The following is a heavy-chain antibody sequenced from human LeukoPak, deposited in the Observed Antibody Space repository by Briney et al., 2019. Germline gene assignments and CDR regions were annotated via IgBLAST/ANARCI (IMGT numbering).Heavy chain of an antibody. D-gene: IGHD3-3*01. CDR1: GGSISSGDYY. J-gene: IGHJ4*02. CDR3: AKDLSVYYDFWSGHYYFDY. Sequence: PSETLSLTCTVSGGSISSGDYYWSWIRQAPGKGLEWVSGIDGSGGRGEKTYYADSVKGRFTISRDNSKNTLFLQMNSLRAEDTAIYYCAKDLSVYYDFWSGHYYFDYWGLGTLVTVSS. CDR2: IDGSGGRGEKT. V-gene: IGHV3-23*01.